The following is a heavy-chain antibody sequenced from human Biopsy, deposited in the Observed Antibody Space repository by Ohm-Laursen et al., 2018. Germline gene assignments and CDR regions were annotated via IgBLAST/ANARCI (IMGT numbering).Heavy chain of an antibody. CDR3: ARDSGILNYGNIKYYHYYGMDV. CDR2: IYYSVMT. Sequence: TLSLTCTVFGDSVTKYYWSRIRQPPGKGLEWIVHIYYSVMTNYNPSLQSRVSISVDTSRNQVSLTLSSVTAADTAVYYCARDSGILNYGNIKYYHYYGMDVWGQGTKVTVSS. D-gene: IGHD4-11*01. J-gene: IGHJ6*02. V-gene: IGHV4-59*02. CDR1: GDSVTKYY.